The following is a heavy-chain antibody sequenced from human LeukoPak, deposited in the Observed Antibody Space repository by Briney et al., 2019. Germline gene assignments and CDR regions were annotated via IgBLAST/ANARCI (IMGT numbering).Heavy chain of an antibody. D-gene: IGHD3-3*01. V-gene: IGHV3-15*01. CDR1: GFIFSNAW. J-gene: IGHJ4*02. CDR2: IKSKTDGGTT. CDR3: TTRLTIDY. Sequence: GGSLRLSCAASGFIFSNAWMSWVRQAPGKGLGWVRRIKSKTDGGTTDYAAPVKGRFTISRDDSKNTLYLQMNSLKTEDTAVYYCTTRLTIDYWGQGTLVTVSS.